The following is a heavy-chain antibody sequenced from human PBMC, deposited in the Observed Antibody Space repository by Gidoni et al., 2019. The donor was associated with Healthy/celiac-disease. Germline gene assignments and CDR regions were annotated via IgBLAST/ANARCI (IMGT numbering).Heavy chain of an antibody. V-gene: IGHV1-8*01. CDR2: MNPNSGNT. D-gene: IGHD4-17*01. CDR3: ARGPTVTSLYYYGMDV. J-gene: IGHJ6*02. CDR1: GYPFTSYD. Sequence: QVQLVQSGAEVKKPGASVKVSCKASGYPFTSYDINWVRQATGQGLEWMGWMNPNSGNTGYAQKFQGRVTMTRNTSISTAYMELSSLRSEDTAVYYCARGPTVTSLYYYGMDVWGQGTTVTVSS.